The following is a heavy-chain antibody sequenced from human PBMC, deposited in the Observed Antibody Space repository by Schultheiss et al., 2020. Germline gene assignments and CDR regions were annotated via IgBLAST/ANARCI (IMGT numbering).Heavy chain of an antibody. CDR2: IKQDGSEK. Sequence: GGSMRLSCAASGFTFSSYWMTWVRQAPGKGLEWVANIKQDGSEKYYVDSVKGRFTTSRDNAKNSLYLQMNNLRAEDTAVYYCARANGDYDYYGIDVWGQGTTVNVYS. J-gene: IGHJ6*02. D-gene: IGHD4-17*01. V-gene: IGHV3-7*01. CDR1: GFTFSSYW. CDR3: ARANGDYDYYGIDV.